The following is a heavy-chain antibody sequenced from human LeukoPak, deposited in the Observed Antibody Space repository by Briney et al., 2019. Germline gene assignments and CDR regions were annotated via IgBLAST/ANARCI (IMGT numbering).Heavy chain of an antibody. V-gene: IGHV3-53*01. Sequence: GGSLRLSYAASGFTFSNAWMSWVRQAPGKGLEWVSVIYSGGSTYYADSVKGRFTISRDNSKNTLYLQMNSLRAEDTAVYYCARDSAYGSGSYDYWGQGTLVTVSS. CDR3: ARDSAYGSGSYDY. D-gene: IGHD3-10*01. CDR1: GFTFSNAW. J-gene: IGHJ4*02. CDR2: IYSGGST.